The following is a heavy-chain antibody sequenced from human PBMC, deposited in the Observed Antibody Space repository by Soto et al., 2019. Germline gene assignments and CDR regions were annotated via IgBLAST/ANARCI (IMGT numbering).Heavy chain of an antibody. D-gene: IGHD3-22*01. CDR2: ISHDGKSE. J-gene: IGHJ5*02. Sequence: QVQLVESGGGVVQPGRSLRLSCAASGFTFSSYVMHWVRQAPGKGLEWVACISHDGKSEHYADSVKGRFTISRDNSKNTLYVQVDTLRSEDMAVYYCATEDHSSGRAGTFYPWGQGTLLTVSS. CDR1: GFTFSSYV. CDR3: ATEDHSSGRAGTFYP. V-gene: IGHV3-30*04.